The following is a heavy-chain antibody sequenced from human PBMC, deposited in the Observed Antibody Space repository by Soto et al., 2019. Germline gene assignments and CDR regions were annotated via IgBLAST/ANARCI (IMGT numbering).Heavy chain of an antibody. J-gene: IGHJ4*02. CDR3: ARGLNWNYGAFDY. CDR2: INHRGST. Sequence: SETLSLTCAVYGGSFSTYYWSWIRQPPGKGLEWLGEINHRGSTNYYPSLKSRLTISVDTPKNQFSLNLISVTAADRAVYYCARGLNWNYGAFDYWGQGTLVTVSS. CDR1: GGSFSTYY. V-gene: IGHV4-34*01. D-gene: IGHD1-7*01.